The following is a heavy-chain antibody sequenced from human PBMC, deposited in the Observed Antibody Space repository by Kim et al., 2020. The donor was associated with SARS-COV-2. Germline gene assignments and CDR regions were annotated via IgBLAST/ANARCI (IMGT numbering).Heavy chain of an antibody. Sequence: GESLKISCKASGYSFTSYWIGWVRQMPGKGLEWMGVIYPDDSDTRYSPSFQGQITILVDKSISTAFLQWSSLKASDTAMYYCARHPRITGSRYFYMDVWG. CDR2: IYPDDSDT. V-gene: IGHV5-51*01. CDR1: GYSFTSYW. D-gene: IGHD1-20*01. CDR3: ARHPRITGSRYFYMDV. J-gene: IGHJ6*03.